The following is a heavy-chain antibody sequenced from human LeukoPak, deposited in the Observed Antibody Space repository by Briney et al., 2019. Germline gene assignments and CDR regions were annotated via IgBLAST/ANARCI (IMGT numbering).Heavy chain of an antibody. D-gene: IGHD3-9*01. V-gene: IGHV1-18*01. CDR3: ARDLYYDILTGYYPNYYYYMDV. J-gene: IGHJ6*03. Sequence: GASVKVSCKASGYTFTSYGISWVRQAPGQGLEWMGWISAYNGNTNYAQKLQGRVTMTTDTSTSTAYMELRSLRSDDTAVYYCARDLYYDILTGYYPNYYYYMDVWGKGTTVTISS. CDR2: ISAYNGNT. CDR1: GYTFTSYG.